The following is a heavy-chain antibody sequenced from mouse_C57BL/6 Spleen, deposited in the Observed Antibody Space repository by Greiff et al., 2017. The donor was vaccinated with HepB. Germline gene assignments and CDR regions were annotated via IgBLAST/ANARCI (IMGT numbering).Heavy chain of an antibody. Sequence: EVQGVESGPELVKPGASVKMSCKASGYTFTDYNMHWVKQSHGKSLEWIGYINPNNGGTSYIQKFKGKATLTVNKSSSTAYMELRSLTSEDSAVYYCAREDYYGNYYFDYWGQGTTLTVSS. CDR2: INPNNGGT. V-gene: IGHV1-22*01. J-gene: IGHJ2*01. CDR3: AREDYYGNYYFDY. D-gene: IGHD1-1*01. CDR1: GYTFTDYN.